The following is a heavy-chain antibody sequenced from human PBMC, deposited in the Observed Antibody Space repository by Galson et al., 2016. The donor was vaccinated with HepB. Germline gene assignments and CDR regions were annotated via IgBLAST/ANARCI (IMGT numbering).Heavy chain of an antibody. CDR1: GYSFSSYW. V-gene: IGHV5-51*01. D-gene: IGHD3-3*01. CDR3: ARIDSYYHVWSRHPMYHHYRMDV. CDR2: INPGDSDT. Sequence: QSGAEVKKPGESLRISCKGSGYSFSSYWIAWVRQMPGKGLEWMGIINPGDSDTRYSPSFQGQVTMSVDKSISTAYLQWNTLKASDTAMFFCARIDSYYHVWSRHPMYHHYRMDVWGQGTTVTVSS. J-gene: IGHJ6*02.